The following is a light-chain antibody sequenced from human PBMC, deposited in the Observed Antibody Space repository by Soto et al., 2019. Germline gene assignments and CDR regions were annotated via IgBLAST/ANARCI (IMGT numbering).Light chain of an antibody. J-gene: IGLJ1*01. CDR3: QAWDSSILYV. V-gene: IGLV3-1*01. Sequence: SYELTQPPSVSVSPGQTARITCSGDKLGNKFPCWYQVKPGQSPVLVIYRGNNRPSGIPERFSGSSSGNTATLTISGTQAMDEADYYCQAWDSSILYVFGTGIKVTVL. CDR1: KLGNKF. CDR2: RGN.